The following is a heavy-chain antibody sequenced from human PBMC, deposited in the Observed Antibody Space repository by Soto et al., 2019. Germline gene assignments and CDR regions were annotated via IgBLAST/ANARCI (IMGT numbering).Heavy chain of an antibody. V-gene: IGHV2-5*02. Sequence: GSGPTLVNPTQTLTLNCTFSGFSLSTSGVGVGWIRQPPGKALEWLGIIYWDDDKRYSPSLKSRLTITKDTSKNQVVLTMTNMDPVDTATYYCAQGTHIYNYWGQGTPVNVSS. D-gene: IGHD1-7*01. CDR3: AQGTHIYNY. CDR2: IYWDDDK. CDR1: GFSLSTSGVG. J-gene: IGHJ4*02.